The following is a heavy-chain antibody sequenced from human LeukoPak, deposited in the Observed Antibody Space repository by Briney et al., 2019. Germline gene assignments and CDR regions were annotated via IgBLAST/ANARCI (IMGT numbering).Heavy chain of an antibody. J-gene: IGHJ6*03. CDR2: FDPEDGEA. Sequence: ASVKVSCEVSGYTLTDLSIHWVRQAPGKGLEWMAGFDPEDGEAIFAQNFQGRVTMTEDTSTDTAYMELSSLRSEDTALYYCATVVVPTAPFYYYYYYMDVWGEGTTVTVSS. D-gene: IGHD2-2*01. CDR3: ATVVVPTAPFYYYYYYMDV. CDR1: GYTLTDLS. V-gene: IGHV1-24*01.